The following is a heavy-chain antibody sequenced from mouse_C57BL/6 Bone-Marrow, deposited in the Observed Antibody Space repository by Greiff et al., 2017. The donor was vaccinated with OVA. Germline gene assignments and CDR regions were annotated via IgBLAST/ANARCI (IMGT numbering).Heavy chain of an antibody. CDR3: ARSRLAY. CDR2: IDPSDSYT. Sequence: QVQLKQPGAELVRPGTSVKLSCKASGYTFTSYWMHWVKQRPGQGLEWIGVIDPSDSYTNYNQKFKGKATLTVDTSSSTAYMQLSSLTSEDSAVYYCARSRLAYWGQGTTLTVSS. J-gene: IGHJ2*01. V-gene: IGHV1-59*01. CDR1: GYTFTSYW. D-gene: IGHD4-1*01.